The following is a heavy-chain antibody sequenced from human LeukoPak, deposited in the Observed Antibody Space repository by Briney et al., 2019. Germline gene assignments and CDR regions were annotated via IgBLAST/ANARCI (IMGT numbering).Heavy chain of an antibody. D-gene: IGHD2-15*01. CDR2: IIPILGIA. Sequence: SVKVPCKASGGTFSSYAISWVRQAPGQGLEWMGRIIPILGIANYAQKFQGRVTITADKSTSTAYMELSSLRSEDTAVYYCARGTGSEAFDIWGPGTMVTVSS. J-gene: IGHJ3*02. V-gene: IGHV1-69*04. CDR1: GGTFSSYA. CDR3: ARGTGSEAFDI.